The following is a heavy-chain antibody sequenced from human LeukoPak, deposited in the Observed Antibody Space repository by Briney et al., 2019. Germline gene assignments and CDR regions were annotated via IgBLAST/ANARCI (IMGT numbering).Heavy chain of an antibody. V-gene: IGHV3-21*01. Sequence: PGGSLRLSCTASGFTFSSYSMNWARQAPGKGLEWVSSISSSSTYIYYADSVKGRFTISRDNAKNSLQLQINSLIAEVLAVFWCVGVVGGVVFGFWGQGTLVTVSS. CDR3: VGVVGGVVFGF. J-gene: IGHJ4*02. D-gene: IGHD2-8*02. CDR2: ISSSSTYI. CDR1: GFTFSSYS.